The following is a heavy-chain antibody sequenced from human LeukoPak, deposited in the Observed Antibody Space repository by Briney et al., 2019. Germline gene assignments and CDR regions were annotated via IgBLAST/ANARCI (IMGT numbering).Heavy chain of an antibody. D-gene: IGHD3-9*01. J-gene: IGHJ4*02. CDR3: AEGTGYFDPFDY. CDR2: IYYSGST. V-gene: IGHV4-61*08. CDR1: GDSISSGDYY. Sequence: SETLSLTCTVSGDSISSGDYYWSWIRQPPGKGLEWIGYIYYSGSTNYNPSLKSRVTISVDTSKNQFSLKLSSVTAADTAVYYCAEGTGYFDPFDYWGQGTLVTVSS.